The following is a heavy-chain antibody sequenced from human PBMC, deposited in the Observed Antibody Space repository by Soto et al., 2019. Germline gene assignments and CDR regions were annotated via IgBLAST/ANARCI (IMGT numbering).Heavy chain of an antibody. V-gene: IGHV1-69*01. CDR1: GDTFNSYA. J-gene: IGHJ2*01. D-gene: IGHD2-8*01. CDR2: IIPIFHTA. CDR3: ARGPTMVSHNWYFDL. Sequence: QVQLVQSGAEVKKPGSSVKVSCKASGDTFNSYAFSWVRQAPGQGLEWMGGIIPIFHTAKYAQKFQGRVTVTADVSTSTVYMELSCLRSDDTAVYYCARGPTMVSHNWYFDLWGHGTLVTVSS.